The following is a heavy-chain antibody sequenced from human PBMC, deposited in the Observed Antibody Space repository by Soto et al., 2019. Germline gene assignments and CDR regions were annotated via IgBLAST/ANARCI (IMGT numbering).Heavy chain of an antibody. CDR2: INPNGGNT. D-gene: IGHD3-3*01. V-gene: IGHV1-46*01. Sequence: QVQLVQSGAEVRKPGASVKVSCKVSGYTFTRYFMHWVRQAPGQGLDWMGIINPNGGNTSYAQKFQGRVTMTRDTSTSTFYMELRSLRSEDTAVYYCARDFGATADYWGQGTLVSVSS. J-gene: IGHJ4*02. CDR1: GYTFTRYF. CDR3: ARDFGATADY.